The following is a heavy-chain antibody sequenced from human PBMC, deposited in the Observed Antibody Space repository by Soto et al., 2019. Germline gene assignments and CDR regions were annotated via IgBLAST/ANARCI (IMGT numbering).Heavy chain of an antibody. Sequence: QVQLQESGPGLVKPSETLSLTCTVSGGSIRSYYWSWIRQPPGKGLEWIGYIYYSGSSNYNPSLKSRVTISVDTSKNQFSLKLSSVTAADTAVYYCARVAYCGGDCPTDAFDIWGQGTMVTVSS. CDR3: ARVAYCGGDCPTDAFDI. CDR1: GGSIRSYY. J-gene: IGHJ3*02. D-gene: IGHD2-21*02. CDR2: IYYSGSS. V-gene: IGHV4-59*01.